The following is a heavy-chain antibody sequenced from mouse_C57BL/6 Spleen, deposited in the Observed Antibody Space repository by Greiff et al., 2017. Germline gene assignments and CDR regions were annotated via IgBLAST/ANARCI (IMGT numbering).Heavy chain of an antibody. Sequence: EVKLQESGPELVKPGASVKMSCKASGYTFTDYNMHWVKQSHGKSLEWIGYINPNNGGTSYNQKFKGKAPLTVNKSSSTASMELRSLTSEDSAVYYCANGIPLYFDVWGTGTTVTVSS. CDR1: GYTFTDYN. V-gene: IGHV1-22*01. CDR3: ANGIPLYFDV. CDR2: INPNNGGT. J-gene: IGHJ1*03.